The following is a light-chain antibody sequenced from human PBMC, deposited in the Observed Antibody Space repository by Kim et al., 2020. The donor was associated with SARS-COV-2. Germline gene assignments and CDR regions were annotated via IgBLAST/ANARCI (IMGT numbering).Light chain of an antibody. J-gene: IGKJ4*01. CDR2: GAS. Sequence: PGERATRSCRASQSVSSSYLAWYQQKPGQAPRLLIYGASSRATGIPDRFSGSGSGTEFTLTISRLEPEDFAVYYCQQYGSSPLLTFGGGTKVDIK. CDR1: QSVSSSY. CDR3: QQYGSSPLLT. V-gene: IGKV3-20*01.